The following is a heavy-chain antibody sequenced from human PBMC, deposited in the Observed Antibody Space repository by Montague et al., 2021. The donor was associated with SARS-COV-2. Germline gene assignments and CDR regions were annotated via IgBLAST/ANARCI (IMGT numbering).Heavy chain of an antibody. D-gene: IGHD1-1*01. Sequence: SETLSLTCTVSSASISNAIYYWGWIRQPPGKGPEWIGGSRYGGTSYYNPSLKSRVTISIDTSKNQCSLTMTAVTAADTAVYFCARQDIQLRFDLWGRGTLVIVSS. V-gene: IGHV4-39*01. J-gene: IGHJ2*01. CDR1: SASISNAIYY. CDR3: ARQDIQLRFDL. CDR2: SRYGGTS.